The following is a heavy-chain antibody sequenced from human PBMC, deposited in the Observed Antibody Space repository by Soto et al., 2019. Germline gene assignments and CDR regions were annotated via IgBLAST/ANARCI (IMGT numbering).Heavy chain of an antibody. D-gene: IGHD3-9*01. CDR3: ARDSDAYYDILTGYYNVGY. CDR2: ISYDGSNK. CDR1: GFTFSSYA. Sequence: GGSLRLSCAASGFTFSSYAMHWVRQAPGKGLEWVAVISYDGSNKYYADSVKGRFTISRDNSKNTLYLQMNSLRAEDTAVYYCARDSDAYYDILTGYYNVGYWGQGTLVTVSS. V-gene: IGHV3-30-3*01. J-gene: IGHJ4*02.